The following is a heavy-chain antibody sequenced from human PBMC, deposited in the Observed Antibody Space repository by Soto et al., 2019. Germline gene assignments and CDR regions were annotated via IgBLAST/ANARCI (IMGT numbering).Heavy chain of an antibody. D-gene: IGHD6-19*01. J-gene: IGHJ4*02. CDR2: ISGSGGST. V-gene: IGHV3-23*01. CDR3: AKDRRIAVAGTMAY. Sequence: PGGSLRLSCAASGFTFSNAWINWVRQAPGKGLEWVSAISGSGGSTYYADSVKGRFTISRDNSKNTLYLQMNSLRAEDTAVYYCAKDRRIAVAGTMAYWGQGTLVTVSS. CDR1: GFTFSNAW.